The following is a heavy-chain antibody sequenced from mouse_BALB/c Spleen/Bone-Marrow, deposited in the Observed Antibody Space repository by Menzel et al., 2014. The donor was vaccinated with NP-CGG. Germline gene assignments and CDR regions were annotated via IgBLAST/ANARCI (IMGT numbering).Heavy chain of an antibody. J-gene: IGHJ2*01. CDR2: ISSGGGST. Sequence: EVHLVESGGGLVRPGGSLKLSCAASGFGFSSSDMSWVRPTPEKRLEWVAYISSGGGSTYYPDTVKGRFTISRDNAKNTLYLQMSSLKSEDTAMYYCATHYYGRFDYWGQGTTLTVSS. CDR1: GFGFSSSD. D-gene: IGHD1-2*01. V-gene: IGHV5-12-1*01. CDR3: ATHYYGRFDY.